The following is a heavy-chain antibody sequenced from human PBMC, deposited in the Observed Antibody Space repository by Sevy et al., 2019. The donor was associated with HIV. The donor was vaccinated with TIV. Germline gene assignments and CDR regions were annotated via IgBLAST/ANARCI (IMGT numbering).Heavy chain of an antibody. D-gene: IGHD3-22*01. Sequence: GGSLRLSCAASGFSFSKYGMHWVRQAPGKGLEWVALIWYDGSGEYYADSLKVRFTISRDNSNNTLYLQVNSLRAEDTAVYYCVRGADYYDRGGANCDSWGQGTLVTVSS. V-gene: IGHV3-33*01. J-gene: IGHJ4*02. CDR2: IWYDGSGE. CDR1: GFSFSKYG. CDR3: VRGADYYDRGGANCDS.